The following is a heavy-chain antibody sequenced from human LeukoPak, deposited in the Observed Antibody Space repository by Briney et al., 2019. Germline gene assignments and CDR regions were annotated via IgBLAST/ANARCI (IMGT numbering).Heavy chain of an antibody. J-gene: IGHJ4*02. V-gene: IGHV1-8*03. D-gene: IGHD3-22*01. CDR2: MNPNSDNT. Sequence: ASVKVSCKASGYTFNSNDINWVRQATGQGLEWMGWMNPNSDNTGYEQKFQGRLTITRNTSISTAYMELSSLRSEDTAVYYCATGITMIVVVRGALFDYWGQGTLVTVSS. CDR1: GYTFNSND. CDR3: ATGITMIVVVRGALFDY.